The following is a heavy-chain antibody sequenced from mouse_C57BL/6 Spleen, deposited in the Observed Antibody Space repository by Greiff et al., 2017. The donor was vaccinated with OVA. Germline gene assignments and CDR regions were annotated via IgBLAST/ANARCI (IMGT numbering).Heavy chain of an antibody. CDR3: TRGLNYSNLRAY. CDR2: IDPENGDT. J-gene: IGHJ3*01. Sequence: EVKLMESGAELVRPGASVKLSCTASGFNIKDDYMHWVKQRPEQGLEWIGWIDPENGDTEYASKFQGKATITADTSSNTAYLQLSSLTSEDTAVYYCTRGLNYSNLRAYWGQGTLVTVSA. V-gene: IGHV14-4*01. CDR1: GFNIKDDY. D-gene: IGHD2-5*01.